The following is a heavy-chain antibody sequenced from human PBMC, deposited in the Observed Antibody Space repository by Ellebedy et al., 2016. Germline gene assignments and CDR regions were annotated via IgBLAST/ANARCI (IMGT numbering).Heavy chain of an antibody. V-gene: IGHV3-23*01. CDR1: GFTFSSYA. CDR2: ISGSGGST. D-gene: IGHD6-13*01. J-gene: IGHJ4*02. CDR3: AKDPLSDSSYFDY. Sequence: GESLKISXAASGFTFSSYAMSWVRQAPGKGLEWVSAISGSGGSTYYADSVKGRFTISRDNSKNTLYLQMNSLRAEDTAVYYCAKDPLSDSSYFDYWGQGTLVTVSS.